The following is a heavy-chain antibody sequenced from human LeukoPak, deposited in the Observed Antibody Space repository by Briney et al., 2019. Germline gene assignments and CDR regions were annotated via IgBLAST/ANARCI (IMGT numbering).Heavy chain of an antibody. Sequence: GGSLRLSCAASGFTFSSYAMSWVRQAPGKGLEWVSVIYSGGSTYYADSVKGRFTISRDNSKNTLYLQMNSLRAEDTAVYYCARVEAAASYYYYYYMDVWGKGTTVTVSS. CDR3: ARVEAAASYYYYYYMDV. CDR2: IYSGGST. J-gene: IGHJ6*03. D-gene: IGHD6-13*01. V-gene: IGHV3-66*02. CDR1: GFTFSSYA.